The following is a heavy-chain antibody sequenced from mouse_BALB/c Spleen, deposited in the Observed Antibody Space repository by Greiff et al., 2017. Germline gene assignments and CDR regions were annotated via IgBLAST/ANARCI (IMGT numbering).Heavy chain of an antibody. V-gene: IGHV1-7*01. D-gene: IGHD4-1*01. J-gene: IGHJ3*01. Sequence: QVQLKESGAELAKPGASVKMSCKASGYTFTSYWMHWVKQRPGQGLEWIGYINPSTGYTEYNQKFKDKATLTADKSSSTAYMQLSSLTSEDSAVYYCARQFWGWGQGTLVTVSA. CDR3: ARQFWG. CDR2: INPSTGYT. CDR1: GYTFTSYW.